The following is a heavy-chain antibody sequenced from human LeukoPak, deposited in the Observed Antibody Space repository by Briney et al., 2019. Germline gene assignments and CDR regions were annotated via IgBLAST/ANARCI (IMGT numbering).Heavy chain of an antibody. Sequence: GSLRLSCAASGFTFSSYWMHWVRQTPGKGLVWVSRIKSDGSTIYADSVKGRFTISRDNARNTLYLQMNSLRGEDTAMYYCARAVTYFYGSVTYDWFDPWGQGTLVTVSS. CDR2: IKSDGST. CDR3: ARAVTYFYGSVTYDWFDP. J-gene: IGHJ5*02. D-gene: IGHD3-10*01. CDR1: GFTFSSYW. V-gene: IGHV3-74*01.